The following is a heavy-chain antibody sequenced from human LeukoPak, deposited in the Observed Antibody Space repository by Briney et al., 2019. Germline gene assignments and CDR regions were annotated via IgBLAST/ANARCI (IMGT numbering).Heavy chain of an antibody. J-gene: IGHJ4*02. V-gene: IGHV1-18*01. CDR2: ISTYNGRT. Sequence: ASVKVSCKASGSTFTIFGISWVRQAPGQGLERMGWISTYNGRTNYAQKLQGRVTMTTDTYTRRVYMDLRSVISDDNAVYYCARDRLGSAWYTTFDYWGQGTLVTVSS. D-gene: IGHD6-19*01. CDR3: ARDRLGSAWYTTFDY. CDR1: GSTFTIFG.